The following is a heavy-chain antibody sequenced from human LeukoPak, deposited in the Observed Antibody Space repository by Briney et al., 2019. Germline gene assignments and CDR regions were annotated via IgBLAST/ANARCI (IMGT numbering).Heavy chain of an antibody. CDR1: GYSFTSSW. V-gene: IGHV5-51*01. J-gene: IGHJ1*01. D-gene: IGHD4-17*01. CDR2: IYPGDCDT. CDR3: ATYGDYSQFQH. Sequence: GESLKISCQGSGYSFTSSWIGWVRQMPGKGLEWMGTIYPGDCDTRYSPSCQGQVTISADKSISTAYLQWSSLKASDSAMYYCATYGDYSQFQHWGQGTLVTVSS.